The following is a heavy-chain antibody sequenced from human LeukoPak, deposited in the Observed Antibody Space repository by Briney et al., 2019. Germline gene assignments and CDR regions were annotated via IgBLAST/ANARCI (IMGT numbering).Heavy chain of an antibody. J-gene: IGHJ4*02. CDR3: ARGYGSGWSYYFDY. CDR2: FYYSGTT. V-gene: IGHV4-59*01. Sequence: PSETLSLTCTVSGGSISSYYWNWIRQSPGKGLEWIGYFYYSGTTKYNPSLKSRVTISVDTSKNQFSLKLSSVTAADTAVYYCARGYGSGWSYYFDYWGQGTLVTVSS. D-gene: IGHD6-19*01. CDR1: GGSISSYY.